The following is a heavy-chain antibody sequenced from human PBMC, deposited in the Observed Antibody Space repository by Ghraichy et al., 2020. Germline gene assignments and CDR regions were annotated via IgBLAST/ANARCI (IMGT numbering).Heavy chain of an antibody. V-gene: IGHV4-34*01. CDR2: INHSGST. CDR3: ARGPHNYGMDV. CDR1: GGSFSGYY. Sequence: SETLSLTCAVYGGSFSGYYWSWSRQPPGKGLEWIGEINHSGSTNYNPSLKSRVTVSVDTSMNQFSLKLSSVTAADTAVYYCARGPHNYGMDVWGQGTTVTVSS. J-gene: IGHJ6*02.